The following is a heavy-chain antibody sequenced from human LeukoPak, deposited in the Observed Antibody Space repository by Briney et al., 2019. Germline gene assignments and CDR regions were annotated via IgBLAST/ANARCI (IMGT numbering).Heavy chain of an antibody. J-gene: IGHJ4*02. CDR3: ARDPFGIAAAGISL. CDR1: GGSIGSYY. Sequence: PSETLSLTCTVSGGSIGSYYWSWIRQPPGKGLEWIGYIYYSGSTNYNPSLKSRVTISVDTSKNQFSLKLSSVTAADTAVYYCARDPFGIAAAGISLWGQGTLVTVSS. CDR2: IYYSGST. D-gene: IGHD6-13*01. V-gene: IGHV4-59*01.